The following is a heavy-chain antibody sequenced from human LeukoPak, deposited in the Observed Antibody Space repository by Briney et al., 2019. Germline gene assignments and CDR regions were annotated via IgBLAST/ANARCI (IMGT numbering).Heavy chain of an antibody. J-gene: IGHJ3*02. CDR3: VLFLATADAFDI. D-gene: IGHD1-26*01. V-gene: IGHV3-21*01. CDR2: ISSSSSYI. Sequence: PGGSLRLSCAASGFTFSSYSMNWVRQAPGKGLEWVSSISSSSSYIYYADSVKGRFTISRDNAKNSLYLQMNSLRAEDTAVYYCVLFLATADAFDIWGQGTMVTVSS. CDR1: GFTFSSYS.